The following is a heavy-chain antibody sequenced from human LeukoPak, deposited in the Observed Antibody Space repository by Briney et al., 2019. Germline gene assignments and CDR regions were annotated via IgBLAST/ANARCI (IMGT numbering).Heavy chain of an antibody. V-gene: IGHV3-21*01. D-gene: IGHD2-2*01. J-gene: IGHJ4*02. CDR1: GYTLTELS. CDR2: ISSSSSYI. Sequence: GASVKVSCKVSGYTLTELSMHWVRQAPGKGLEWVSSISSSSSYIYYADSVKGRFTISRDNAKNSLYLQMNSLRAGDTAVYYCARAQYQLPHYWGQGTLVTVSS. CDR3: ARAQYQLPHY.